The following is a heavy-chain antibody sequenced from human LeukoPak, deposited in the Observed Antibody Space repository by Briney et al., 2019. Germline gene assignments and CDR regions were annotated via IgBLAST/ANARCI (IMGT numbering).Heavy chain of an antibody. J-gene: IGHJ4*02. V-gene: IGHV3-33*01. CDR1: GFTFSAYG. D-gene: IGHD6-13*01. CDR3: ARGRWIAADSSSWYEYYFDY. Sequence: GGSLRLSCAASGFTFSAYGMHWVRQAPGKGLEWVAVIWSDGTNKYYADSVKGRFAISRDNSKNTLYLQMNSLRADDTAVYYCARGRWIAADSSSWYEYYFDYWGQGTLVTVSS. CDR2: IWSDGTNK.